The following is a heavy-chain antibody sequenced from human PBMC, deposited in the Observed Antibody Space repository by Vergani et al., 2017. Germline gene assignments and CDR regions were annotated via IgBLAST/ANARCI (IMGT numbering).Heavy chain of an antibody. V-gene: IGHV3-7*03. J-gene: IGHJ4*02. CDR3: ARAAVIAARGYLDY. D-gene: IGHD6-6*01. Sequence: EVQLVESGGGLVKPGGSLRLSCAGSGFTFSSYWMRWVRQAPGMGLEWVANIKKDGSEKYYVDAVKCRLTISRDNAKNSLYLQMNRLRAEDTAVYYGARAAVIAARGYLDYWGQGPLVTVSS. CDR2: IKKDGSEK. CDR1: GFTFSSYW.